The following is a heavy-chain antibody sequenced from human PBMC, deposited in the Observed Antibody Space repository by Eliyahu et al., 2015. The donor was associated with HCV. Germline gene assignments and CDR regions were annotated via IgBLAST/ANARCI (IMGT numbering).Heavy chain of an antibody. J-gene: IGHJ4*02. CDR3: TTVASVGY. V-gene: IGHV3-23*01. D-gene: IGHD4-23*01. CDR1: GFTFSGYA. CDR2: TTASGATT. Sequence: EVQLLESGGDLVQPGGSXRLSCXASGFTFSGYAMSWVRQAPGKGLEWVSATTASGATTYYADYVKGRFTISRDNSKNTLYLQMNSLRAEDTAMYYCTTVASVGYWGQGTLVTVSS.